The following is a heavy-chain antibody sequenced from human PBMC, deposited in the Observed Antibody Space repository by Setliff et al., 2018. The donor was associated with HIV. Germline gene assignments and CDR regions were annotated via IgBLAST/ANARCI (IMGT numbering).Heavy chain of an antibody. CDR2: FHYTGGT. Sequence: SETLSLTCSVSGVSINTYYWNWVRQSGTGLEWIGYFHYTGGTSYNPSLTRRVTISADTSKNQFSLSLTSVTAADTAVYYCARKNYGGAFDIWGLGTMVTVSS. D-gene: IGHD3-16*01. J-gene: IGHJ3*02. V-gene: IGHV4-59*01. CDR1: GVSINTYY. CDR3: ARKNYGGAFDI.